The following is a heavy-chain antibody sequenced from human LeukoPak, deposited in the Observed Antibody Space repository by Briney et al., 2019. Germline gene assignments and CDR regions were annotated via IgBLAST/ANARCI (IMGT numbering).Heavy chain of an antibody. J-gene: IGHJ4*02. Sequence: SETLSLTCAVYGGSFSGYYWSWIRQPPGKGLEWIGEINHSGSTNYNPSLKSRVTISVDTSKNQFSLKLSSVTAADTAVYYCASFSRGYSGYDSGNWGQGTLVTVSS. CDR2: INHSGST. D-gene: IGHD5-12*01. CDR3: ASFSRGYSGYDSGN. V-gene: IGHV4-34*01. CDR1: GGSFSGYY.